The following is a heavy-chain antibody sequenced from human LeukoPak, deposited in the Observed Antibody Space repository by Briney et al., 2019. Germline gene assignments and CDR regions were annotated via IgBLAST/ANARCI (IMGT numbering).Heavy chain of an antibody. Sequence: GGSLRLSCAASGFTFSDYYMSWIRQAPGKGLEWVSYISSSGSTIYYADSVKGRFTISRDNSKNTLYLQMNSLRAEDTAVYYCAKDSVVIPAPDAFDIWGQGTMVTVSS. V-gene: IGHV3-11*01. CDR3: AKDSVVIPAPDAFDI. J-gene: IGHJ3*02. CDR1: GFTFSDYY. D-gene: IGHD3-16*02. CDR2: ISSSGSTI.